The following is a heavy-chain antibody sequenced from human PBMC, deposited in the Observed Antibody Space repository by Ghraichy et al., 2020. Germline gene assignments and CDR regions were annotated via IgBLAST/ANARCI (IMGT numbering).Heavy chain of an antibody. CDR2: IKSKTDGGTT. V-gene: IGHV3-15*01. Sequence: GGSLRLSCAASGFTFSNAWMSWVRQAPGKGLEWVGRIKSKTDGGTTDYAAPVKGRFTISRDDSKNTLYLQMNSLKTEDTAVYYCTTDLVVVAASKSIDYWGQGTLVTVSS. CDR3: TTDLVVVAASKSIDY. D-gene: IGHD2-15*01. J-gene: IGHJ4*02. CDR1: GFTFSNAW.